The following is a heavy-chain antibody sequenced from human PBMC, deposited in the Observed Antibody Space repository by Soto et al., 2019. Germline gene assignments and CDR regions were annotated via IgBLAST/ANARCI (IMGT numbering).Heavy chain of an antibody. CDR3: VKDQGSSCANGFHI. Sequence: EVQVLESGGGLVEPGGSLRLSCAASGFTFSSYAMSWVRQAPGKGLEWVSGIGSSGGSTHDADSVKGRFIISRDNSKNTLYLQMNSLRAEDTAVYYCVKDQGSSCANGFHIWGQGTMVTVSS. CDR2: IGSSGGST. V-gene: IGHV3-23*01. J-gene: IGHJ3*02. CDR1: GFTFSSYA. D-gene: IGHD2-8*01.